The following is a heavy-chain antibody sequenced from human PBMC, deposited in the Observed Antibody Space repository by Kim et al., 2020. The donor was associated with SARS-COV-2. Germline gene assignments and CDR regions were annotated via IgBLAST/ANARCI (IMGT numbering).Heavy chain of an antibody. V-gene: IGHV4-39*07. CDR2: IYYSGST. Sequence: SETLSLTCTVSGGSISSSSYYWGWIRQPPGKGLEWIGSIYYSGSTYYNPSLKSRVTISVDTSKNQFSLKLSSVTAADTAVYYCARVPYYYGSGSYYYAFDIWGQGTMVAVSS. D-gene: IGHD3-10*01. J-gene: IGHJ3*02. CDR1: GGSISSSSYY. CDR3: ARVPYYYGSGSYYYAFDI.